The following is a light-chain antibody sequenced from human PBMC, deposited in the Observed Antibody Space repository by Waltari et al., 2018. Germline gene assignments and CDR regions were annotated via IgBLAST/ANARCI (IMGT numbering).Light chain of an antibody. Sequence: EIVLTQSPGILSLPPGEGATLSCRSSQSVGRSLAWYQQKPGQDTRLVISGASNRATGIPDRFSGSGSGTDFSLTISRLEPEDFAVYYCQHYVRLPVTFGRGTKVEIK. CDR3: QHYVRLPVT. V-gene: IGKV3-20*01. J-gene: IGKJ4*02. CDR1: QSVGRS. CDR2: GAS.